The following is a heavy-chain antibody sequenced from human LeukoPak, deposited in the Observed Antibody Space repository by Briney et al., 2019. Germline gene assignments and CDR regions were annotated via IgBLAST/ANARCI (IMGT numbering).Heavy chain of an antibody. CDR1: GGSISSSYYY. Sequence: SETLSLTCTVSGGSISSSYYYWGWIRQPPGKGLEWIGSIYYSGSTYYNPSLKSRVTISVDTSKNQFSLKLRSVTAADTAVYYCARTVGVTPSGSYYPVFSFDYWGQGTLVTVSS. J-gene: IGHJ4*02. D-gene: IGHD1-26*01. CDR2: IYYSGST. CDR3: ARTVGVTPSGSYYPVFSFDY. V-gene: IGHV4-39*01.